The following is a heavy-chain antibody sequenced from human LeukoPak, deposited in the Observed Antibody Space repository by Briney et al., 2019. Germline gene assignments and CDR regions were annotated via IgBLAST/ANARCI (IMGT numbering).Heavy chain of an antibody. CDR1: GGTFSSYA. D-gene: IGHD5-18*01. Sequence: GAPVKVSCKASGGTFSSYAISWVRQAPGQGLEWMGGIIPIFGTANYAQKFQGRVTITADESTSTAYMELSSLRSEDTAVYYCARSRGYSYAPDYWGQGTLVTVSS. CDR3: ARSRGYSYAPDY. CDR2: IIPIFGTA. V-gene: IGHV1-69*13. J-gene: IGHJ4*02.